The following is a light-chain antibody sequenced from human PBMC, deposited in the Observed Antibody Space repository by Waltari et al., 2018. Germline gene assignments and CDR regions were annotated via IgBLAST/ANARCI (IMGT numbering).Light chain of an antibody. CDR2: DAS. J-gene: IGKJ2*01. CDR3: QQYNNWPPYT. V-gene: IGKV3-15*01. Sequence: ETVMTQSPATVSVSPGERAALHCRASQSVSSNVAWYQQKPGQAPRLLIYDASTRATGIPVRFSGSGSGTDFTLTISSLQSEDFAIYYCQQYNNWPPYTFGQGTKLEI. CDR1: QSVSSN.